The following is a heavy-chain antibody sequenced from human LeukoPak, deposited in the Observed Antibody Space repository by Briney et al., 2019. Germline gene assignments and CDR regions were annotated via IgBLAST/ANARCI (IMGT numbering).Heavy chain of an antibody. Sequence: PSETLSLTCTVSGGSISSTSYYWGWIRQPPGKGLEWIGFIYYSGSTYYNPSLKSRITMSVDTSRDQFSLKLSSVTAADTAVYYCARHTFLTDYYHFDYWGQGTLVTVSS. CDR2: IYYSGST. V-gene: IGHV4-39*01. J-gene: IGHJ4*02. CDR3: ARHTFLTDYYHFDY. D-gene: IGHD3-9*01. CDR1: GGSISSTSYY.